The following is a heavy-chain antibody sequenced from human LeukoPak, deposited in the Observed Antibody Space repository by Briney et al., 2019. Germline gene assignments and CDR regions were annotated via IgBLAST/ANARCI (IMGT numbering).Heavy chain of an antibody. D-gene: IGHD1-7*01. CDR3: ASGNYYFDY. J-gene: IGHJ4*02. CDR2: IHDSGST. CDR1: GGSLSNYY. V-gene: IGHV4-59*01. Sequence: SETLSLTCTVSGGSLSNYYWSWIRQPPGKGLEWIGHIHDSGSTTYNPSLKSRVTISVDTSKNQFSLKLSSVTAADTAVYYCASGNYYFDYWGQGTLVTVSS.